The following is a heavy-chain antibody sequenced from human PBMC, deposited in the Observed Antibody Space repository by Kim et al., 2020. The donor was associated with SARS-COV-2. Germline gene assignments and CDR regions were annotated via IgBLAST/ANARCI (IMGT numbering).Heavy chain of an antibody. CDR2: IRGSDDTT. CDR3: AKERSSSNFYGLDV. CDR1: AFTFSSYA. J-gene: IGHJ6*02. Sequence: GGSLRLSCAASAFTFSSYAMCWVRQAPGKGLEWVSGIRGSDDTTYYADSVKGRFTISRDNSKNTVYLLMNSLRAEDTAVYYCAKERSSSNFYGLDVWGQGTTVIVSS. D-gene: IGHD2-2*01. V-gene: IGHV3-23*01.